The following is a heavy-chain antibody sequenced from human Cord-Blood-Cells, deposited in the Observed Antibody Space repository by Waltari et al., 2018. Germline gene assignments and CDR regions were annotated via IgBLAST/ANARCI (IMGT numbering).Heavy chain of an antibody. CDR3: ASYSNYFDY. Sequence: QVQLQESGPGLVKPSQTLSLPCTVSGGPISSGTYYWSWIRQPAGKGLEWIGYIYTSGSTNYNPSLKSRVTISVDTSKNQFSLKLSSVTAADTAVYYCASYSNYFDYWGQGTLVTVSS. CDR1: GGPISSGTYY. V-gene: IGHV4-61*09. CDR2: IYTSGST. D-gene: IGHD4-4*01. J-gene: IGHJ4*02.